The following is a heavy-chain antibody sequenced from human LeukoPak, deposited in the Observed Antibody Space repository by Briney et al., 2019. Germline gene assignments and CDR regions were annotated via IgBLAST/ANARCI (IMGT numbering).Heavy chain of an antibody. CDR2: ISGSGGST. J-gene: IGHJ4*02. D-gene: IGHD1-26*01. V-gene: IGHV3-23*01. Sequence: GGSLRLSCAASGFTFSTYAVNWVRQAPGKGLEWVSTISGSGGSTYYADSVKGRFTISRDNSKNTLYLQMNSLKAEDTAVFYCARVQWELLYPDYWGQGTLVTVSS. CDR1: GFTFSTYA. CDR3: ARVQWELLYPDY.